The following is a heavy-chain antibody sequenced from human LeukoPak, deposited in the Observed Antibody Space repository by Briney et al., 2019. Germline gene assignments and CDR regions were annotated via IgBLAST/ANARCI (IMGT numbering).Heavy chain of an antibody. V-gene: IGHV3-74*01. CDR2: INGDGSTT. CDR3: ARRNY. Sequence: GGSLRLSCAASGFTFSSYWMHWVRQAPGKGLVWVSRINGDGSTTSYADSVKGRFTISRDNAKNTLYLQMNTLRAEDTAMYYCARRNYWGQGTLVTVSS. CDR1: GFTFSSYW. J-gene: IGHJ4*02.